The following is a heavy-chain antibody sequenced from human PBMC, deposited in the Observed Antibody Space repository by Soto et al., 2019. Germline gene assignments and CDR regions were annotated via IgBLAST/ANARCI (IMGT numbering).Heavy chain of an antibody. Sequence: EVQLLESGGGLVQPGGSLRLSCVGXXXEFSNYAMSWVRQAPGKGLEWVSIVSASGRSRYHADSVKGRFTISRDNSKNTLYLHMTNLRAEDTAVYYCAKDGNWLDVYYDVWGQGTPVTVSS. J-gene: IGHJ4*02. V-gene: IGHV3-23*01. D-gene: IGHD3-16*01. CDR1: XXEFSNYA. CDR3: AKDGNWLDVYYDV. CDR2: VSASGRSR.